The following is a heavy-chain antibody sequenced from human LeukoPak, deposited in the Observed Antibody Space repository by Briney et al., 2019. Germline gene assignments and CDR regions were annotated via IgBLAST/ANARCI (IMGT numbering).Heavy chain of an antibody. CDR2: IGGSGGT. J-gene: IGHJ4*02. Sequence: GGSLRLSCAASGFTFSSYAMNWVRQDPGKGLEWVSAIGGSGGTYHADSVKGRFTISRDISKNTLYLQMNSLRAEDTAVYYCAKESGSYAKPFDYWGQGTLVTVSS. CDR1: GFTFSSYA. CDR3: AKESGSYAKPFDY. V-gene: IGHV3-23*01. D-gene: IGHD3-16*01.